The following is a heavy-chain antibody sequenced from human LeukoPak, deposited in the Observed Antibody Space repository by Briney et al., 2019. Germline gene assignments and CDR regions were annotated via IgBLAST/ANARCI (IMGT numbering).Heavy chain of an antibody. CDR3: TREDCSGGSCYEPFVY. Sequence: GGSLRLSCTASGFTFGDYAMSWFRQAPGKGREWVGFIRSKAYGGTTEYAASVKGRFTISRDDSKSIAYLQMNSLKTEDTAVYYCTREDCSGGSCYEPFVYWGQGTLVTVSS. V-gene: IGHV3-49*03. D-gene: IGHD2-15*01. J-gene: IGHJ4*02. CDR1: GFTFGDYA. CDR2: IRSKAYGGTT.